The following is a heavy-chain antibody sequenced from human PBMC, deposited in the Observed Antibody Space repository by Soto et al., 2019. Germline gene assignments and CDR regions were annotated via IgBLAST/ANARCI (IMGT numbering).Heavy chain of an antibody. Sequence: QVPLQESGPGLVKPSQTLSLTCTVSGASISSGDYYWTWIRQPPGKGLEWIGSIYYSGSTYYNPSLKSRVTISVDTSNNQFSLKLSSVTAADTAVYYCARASYDSSTYYLDYWGQGTLVTVSS. D-gene: IGHD3-22*01. CDR1: GASISSGDYY. J-gene: IGHJ4*02. V-gene: IGHV4-30-4*01. CDR2: IYYSGST. CDR3: ARASYDSSTYYLDY.